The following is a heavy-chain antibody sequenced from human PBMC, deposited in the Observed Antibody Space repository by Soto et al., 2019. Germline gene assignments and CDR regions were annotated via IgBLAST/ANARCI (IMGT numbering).Heavy chain of an antibody. CDR1: GFTFGDYA. CDR2: IRSKAYGGTT. CDR3: TRWGCSGGSCYSHLYYYYGMDV. Sequence: GGSLRLSCTASGFTFGDYAMSWFRQAPGKGLEWVGFIRSKAYGGTTEYAASVKGRFTISRDDSKSIAYLQMNSLKTEDTAVYYCTRWGCSGGSCYSHLYYYYGMDVWGQGTTVTVSS. D-gene: IGHD2-15*01. V-gene: IGHV3-49*03. J-gene: IGHJ6*02.